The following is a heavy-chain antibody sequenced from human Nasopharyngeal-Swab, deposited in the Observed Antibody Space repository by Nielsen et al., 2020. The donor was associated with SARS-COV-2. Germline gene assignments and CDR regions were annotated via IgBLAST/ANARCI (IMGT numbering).Heavy chain of an antibody. CDR1: GGSVSSGSYY. CDR3: ARGGIITPDAFDI. J-gene: IGHJ3*02. V-gene: IGHV4-61*01. Sequence: SETLSLTCTVSGGSVSSGSYYWSWIRQPPGKGLEWIGYIYYSGSTNYNPSLKSRVTISVDTSKNQFSLKLSSVTVADTAVYYCARGGIITPDAFDIWGQGTMVTVSS. D-gene: IGHD1-14*01. CDR2: IYYSGST.